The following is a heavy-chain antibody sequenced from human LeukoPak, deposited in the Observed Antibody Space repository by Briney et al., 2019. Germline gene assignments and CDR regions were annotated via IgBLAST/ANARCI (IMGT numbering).Heavy chain of an antibody. CDR3: AKGSRRMAPFDY. Sequence: PGGSLRLSCARSGFTFSNYGMHWVRQAPGKGLEWVSAISGSGGSTYYADSVKGRFTISRDNSKNTLYLQMNSLRAEDTAVYYCAKGSRRMAPFDYWGQGTLVTVSS. D-gene: IGHD2-8*01. J-gene: IGHJ4*02. CDR1: GFTFSNYG. CDR2: ISGSGGST. V-gene: IGHV3-23*01.